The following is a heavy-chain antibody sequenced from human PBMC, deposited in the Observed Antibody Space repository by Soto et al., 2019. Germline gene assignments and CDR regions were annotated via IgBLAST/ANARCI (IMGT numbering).Heavy chain of an antibody. CDR2: ISKSGGST. Sequence: GGSLRLSCAASGFTFSNFAMSWVRQAPGKGLEWASTISKSGGSTYYADSVKGRFTISRDNSKNTLFLQINSLRAEDTAIYYCAKDPPTTGTTFDYWGQGTLVTVSS. J-gene: IGHJ4*02. CDR1: GFTFSNFA. V-gene: IGHV3-23*01. D-gene: IGHD1-1*01. CDR3: AKDPPTTGTTFDY.